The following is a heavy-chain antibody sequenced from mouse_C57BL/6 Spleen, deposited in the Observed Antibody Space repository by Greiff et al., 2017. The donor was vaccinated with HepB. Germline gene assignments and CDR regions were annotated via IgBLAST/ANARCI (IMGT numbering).Heavy chain of an antibody. CDR3: TTRATVVARRVLDY. CDR2: IDPENGDT. J-gene: IGHJ2*01. Sequence: VQLKQSGAELVRPGDSVKLSCTASGFNIKDDYMHWVKQRPEQGLEWIGWIDPENGDTEYASKFQGKATITADTSSNTAYLQLSSLTSEDTAVYYCTTRATVVARRVLDYWGQGTTLTVSS. V-gene: IGHV14-4*01. D-gene: IGHD1-1*01. CDR1: GFNIKDDY.